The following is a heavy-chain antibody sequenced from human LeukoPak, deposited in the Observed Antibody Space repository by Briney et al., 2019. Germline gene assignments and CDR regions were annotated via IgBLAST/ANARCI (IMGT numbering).Heavy chain of an antibody. J-gene: IGHJ3*02. D-gene: IGHD3-22*01. Sequence: PSETLSLTCTVSGGSISSYYWSWIRQPAGKGLEWIGRIYTSGSTNYNPSLKSRVTMSVDTSKNQFSQKLSSVTAADTAVYYCAILYYYDSSGYFDIWGQGTMVTVSS. CDR3: AILYYYDSSGYFDI. CDR1: GGSISSYY. V-gene: IGHV4-4*07. CDR2: IYTSGST.